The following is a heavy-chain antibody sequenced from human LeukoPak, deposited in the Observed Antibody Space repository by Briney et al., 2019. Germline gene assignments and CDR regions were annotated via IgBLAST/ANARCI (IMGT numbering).Heavy chain of an antibody. J-gene: IGHJ4*02. Sequence: SETLSLTCTVSGGSISSYYWNWIRQPPGKGLEWIGYIYYSGRADYNPSLKSRVSMSVDTSKNQFSLKLSSVTATDTAVYYCARQRLLWFGESNSGFDYWGQGTLVTVSS. CDR1: GGSISSYY. V-gene: IGHV4-59*08. CDR3: ARQRLLWFGESNSGFDY. CDR2: IYYSGRA. D-gene: IGHD3-10*01.